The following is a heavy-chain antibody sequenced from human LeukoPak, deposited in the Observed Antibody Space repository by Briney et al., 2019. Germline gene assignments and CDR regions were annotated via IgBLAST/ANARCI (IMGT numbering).Heavy chain of an antibody. CDR1: GFTFGSYG. V-gene: IGHV3-23*01. D-gene: IGHD3-10*01. Sequence: AGGSLRLSCAASGFTFGSYGMNWVRQAPGKGLEWVSLISGNGDNTYYADSVKGRFTISRDISKNTLFLQMNSLRAEDTAVYYCANYLSYGPIGWGQGTLVIVSS. CDR3: ANYLSYGPIG. CDR2: ISGNGDNT. J-gene: IGHJ4*02.